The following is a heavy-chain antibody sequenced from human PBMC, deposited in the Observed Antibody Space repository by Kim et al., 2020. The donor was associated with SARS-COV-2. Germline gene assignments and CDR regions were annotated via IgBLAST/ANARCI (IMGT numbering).Heavy chain of an antibody. J-gene: IGHJ4*02. D-gene: IGHD3-10*01. Sequence: ASVKVSCKASGYTFTSYGISWVRQAPGQGLEWMGWISAYNGNTNYAQKLQGRVTMTTDTSTSTAYMELRSLRSDDTAVYYCARVRRGTMVRGRDYYFDYWGQGTLVTVSS. CDR3: ARVRRGTMVRGRDYYFDY. V-gene: IGHV1-18*01. CDR1: GYTFTSYG. CDR2: ISAYNGNT.